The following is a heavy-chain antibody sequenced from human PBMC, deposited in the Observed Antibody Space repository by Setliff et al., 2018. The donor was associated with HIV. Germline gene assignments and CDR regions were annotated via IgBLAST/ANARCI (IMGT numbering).Heavy chain of an antibody. CDR2: ISGSGGST. CDR1: GFTFSSYA. D-gene: IGHD4-17*01. CDR3: ARDPYPYADYGDWYSDL. Sequence: PGGSLRLSCAASGFTFSSYAMSWVRQAPGKGLEWVSAISGSGGSTYYADSVKGRFTISRDNSKNTLYLQMNSLRAEDTAVYYCARDPYPYADYGDWYSDLWGRGTLVTVSS. J-gene: IGHJ2*01. V-gene: IGHV3-23*01.